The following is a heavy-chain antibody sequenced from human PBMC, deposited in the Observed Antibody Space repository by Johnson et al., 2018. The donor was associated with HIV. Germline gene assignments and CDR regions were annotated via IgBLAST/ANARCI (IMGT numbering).Heavy chain of an antibody. CDR2: VYSGGTT. V-gene: IGHV3-66*02. CDR3: TRRSPYDAFDI. Sequence: VQLVESGGGLVQPGGSLRLSCAASGFTVSSNYMTCVRQAPGKRLEWVSVVYSGGTTHYADSVKGRSTISRDNSKNTLYLQRNSLRAEDTAVYYCTRRSPYDAFDIWGQGTMVTVSS. J-gene: IGHJ3*02. CDR1: GFTVSSNY.